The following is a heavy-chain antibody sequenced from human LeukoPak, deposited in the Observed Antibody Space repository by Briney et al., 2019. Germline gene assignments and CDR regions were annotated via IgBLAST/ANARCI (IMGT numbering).Heavy chain of an antibody. Sequence: PGGSLRLSCAASGFTVSSHYMSWVRQAPGKGLEWVSVIYSGGSTYYTDSVKGRFTISRDNSKNTLYLQMNSLRAEDTAVYYCARAHYGSGNYYYYYMDVWGKGTTVTISS. CDR2: IYSGGST. J-gene: IGHJ6*03. CDR1: GFTVSSHY. V-gene: IGHV3-53*01. D-gene: IGHD3-10*01. CDR3: ARAHYGSGNYYYYYMDV.